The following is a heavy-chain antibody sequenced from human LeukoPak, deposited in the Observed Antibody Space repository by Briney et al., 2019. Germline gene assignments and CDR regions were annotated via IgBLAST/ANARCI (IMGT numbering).Heavy chain of an antibody. CDR2: IYYSGST. CDR1: GGYISSYY. CDR3: ARTQPGIAVAGTYDY. J-gene: IGHJ4*02. Sequence: SETLSLTCSVSGGYISSYYWSWIRQPPGKGLEWIGYIYYSGSTNYNPSLKSRVTISVDTSKNQFSLKLSSVTAADTAVYYCARTQPGIAVAGTYDYWGQGTLVTVSS. D-gene: IGHD6-19*01. V-gene: IGHV4-59*01.